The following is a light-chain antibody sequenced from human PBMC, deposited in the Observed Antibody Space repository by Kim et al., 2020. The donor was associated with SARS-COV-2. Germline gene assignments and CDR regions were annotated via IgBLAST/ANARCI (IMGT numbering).Light chain of an antibody. V-gene: IGKV3-20*01. CDR2: GVS. J-gene: IGKJ3*01. CDR3: QQYGGSPPFT. Sequence: EIVLTQSPGTLSLSPGERATLSCRASQSVSNNYLAWYQQKPGQAPRLLIYGVSNRATGIPDRFSGSGSGTDFTLTISRLEPEDFAVYYCQQYGGSPPFTFGPGTKVDIK. CDR1: QSVSNNY.